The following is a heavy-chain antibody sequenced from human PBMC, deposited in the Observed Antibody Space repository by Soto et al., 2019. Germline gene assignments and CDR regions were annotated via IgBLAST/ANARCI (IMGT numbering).Heavy chain of an antibody. J-gene: IGHJ5*02. CDR2: IYPGDSDT. Sequence: GESLKISFKTSGYSFASYWIGWVRQMPGKGLEWMGIIYPGDSDTRYNPSLEGQVTISADKSISTVFLQWSSLKASDTAIYYCARQGSSSSISWFDPWGQGTLVTVSS. D-gene: IGHD6-6*01. CDR1: GYSFASYW. CDR3: ARQGSSSSISWFDP. V-gene: IGHV5-51*01.